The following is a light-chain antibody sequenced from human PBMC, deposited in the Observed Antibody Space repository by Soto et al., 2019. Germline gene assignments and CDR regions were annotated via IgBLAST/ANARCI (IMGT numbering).Light chain of an antibody. V-gene: IGKV1-5*03. CDR1: QSISSW. CDR2: EAY. Sequence: DIQMTQSPSTLSASVGDRVTITCRASQSISSWLAWYQQKPGKAPKLLIYEAYSLESGVPSRFSGSGSGTEFTLTISSLQPDDFATYYCQQYNTYRTFGQGTKLEIK. CDR3: QQYNTYRT. J-gene: IGKJ2*01.